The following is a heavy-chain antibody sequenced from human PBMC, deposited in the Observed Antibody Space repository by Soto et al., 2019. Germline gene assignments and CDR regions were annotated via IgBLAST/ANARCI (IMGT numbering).Heavy chain of an antibody. CDR3: AAGGYGSGSYYVPYYFDY. Sequence: ASVKVSCKASGFTFTSSAMQWVRQARGQRLEWIGWIVVGSGNTNYAQKFQERVTITRDMSTSTAYMELSSLRSEDTAVYYCAAGGYGSGSYYVPYYFDYWGQGTLVTVSS. D-gene: IGHD3-10*01. V-gene: IGHV1-58*02. CDR1: GFTFTSSA. CDR2: IVVGSGNT. J-gene: IGHJ4*02.